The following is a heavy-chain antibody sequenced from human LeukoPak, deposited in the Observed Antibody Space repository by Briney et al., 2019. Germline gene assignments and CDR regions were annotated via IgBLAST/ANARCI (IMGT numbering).Heavy chain of an antibody. CDR2: IIPIFGTA. V-gene: IGHV1-69*13. Sequence: ALVKVSCKASGGTFSSYAISWVRQAPGQGLEWMGGIIPIFGTANYAQKFQGRVTITADESTSTAYMELSSLRSEDTAVYYCARGGYSSSWPNDYWGQGTLVTVSS. CDR3: ARGGYSSSWPNDY. J-gene: IGHJ4*02. CDR1: GGTFSSYA. D-gene: IGHD6-13*01.